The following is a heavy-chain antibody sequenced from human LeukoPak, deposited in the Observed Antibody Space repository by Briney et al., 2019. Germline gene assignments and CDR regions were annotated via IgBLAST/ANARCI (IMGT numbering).Heavy chain of an antibody. Sequence: SETLSLTCAVYGGSFSGYYWSWIRQPPGKGLEWIGEINHSGSTNYNPSLKSRVTISVDTSRNQFSLKLNSVTAADTAVYYCAKSNGYGLIDIWGQGTMVTVSS. V-gene: IGHV4-34*01. CDR3: AKSNGYGLIDI. J-gene: IGHJ3*02. CDR2: INHSGST. CDR1: GGSFSGYY. D-gene: IGHD3-22*01.